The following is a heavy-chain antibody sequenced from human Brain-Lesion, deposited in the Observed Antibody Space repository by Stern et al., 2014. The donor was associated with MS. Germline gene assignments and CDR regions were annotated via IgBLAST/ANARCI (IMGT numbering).Heavy chain of an antibody. J-gene: IGHJ5*02. V-gene: IGHV3-74*02. Sequence: VQLGQSGGDLVQPGGSLRLSCTASGFTFSTYWMHWVRQAPGKGLGWVSRINGDGSRTSYADSVKGRFTISRDNAKNTLYVQMNSLRVEDTAVYYCARAHVDTWDWFDPWGQGTLVTVSS. D-gene: IGHD5-18*01. CDR1: GFTFSTYW. CDR3: ARAHVDTWDWFDP. CDR2: INGDGSRT.